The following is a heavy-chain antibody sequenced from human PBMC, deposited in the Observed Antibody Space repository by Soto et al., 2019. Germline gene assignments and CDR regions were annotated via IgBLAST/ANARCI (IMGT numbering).Heavy chain of an antibody. D-gene: IGHD2-15*01. CDR2: ISAYNGNT. V-gene: IGHV1-18*01. CDR3: ARSRRYCSGGSCFDY. CDR1: GYTFTSYG. Sequence: GASVKVSCKASGYTFTSYGISWVRQAPGQGLEWMGWISAYNGNTNYAQKLQGRVTMTTDTSTSTAYMELRSLRSDDTAVYYCARSRRYCSGGSCFDYWGQGTLVTAPQ. J-gene: IGHJ4*02.